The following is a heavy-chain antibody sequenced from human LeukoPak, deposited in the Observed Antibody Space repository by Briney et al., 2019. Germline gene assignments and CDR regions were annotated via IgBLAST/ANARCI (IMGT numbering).Heavy chain of an antibody. D-gene: IGHD5-24*01. J-gene: IGHJ4*02. V-gene: IGHV4-59*01. Sequence: SETLSLTCTVSGGSISSYYWSWIRQPPGKGPEWIGYIYYSGSTNYNPSLKSRVTISVDTSKNQFSLKLSSVTAADTAVYYCARDRNGYNPYYFDYWGQGTLVTVSS. CDR1: GGSISSYY. CDR2: IYYSGST. CDR3: ARDRNGYNPYYFDY.